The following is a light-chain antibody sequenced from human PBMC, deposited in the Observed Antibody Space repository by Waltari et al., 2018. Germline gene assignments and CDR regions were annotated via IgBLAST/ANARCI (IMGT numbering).Light chain of an antibody. Sequence: EIIMTQSPVTLSVSPGERATLSCRASESVRTNLAWYQQKPGQAPRLLIHGASTRATGIPARFSGSWSGTDFTLTISSLQSEDFAVYYCQQYNKWPPMYTFGQGTKLEIK. CDR1: ESVRTN. CDR3: QQYNKWPPMYT. V-gene: IGKV3D-15*01. J-gene: IGKJ2*01. CDR2: GAS.